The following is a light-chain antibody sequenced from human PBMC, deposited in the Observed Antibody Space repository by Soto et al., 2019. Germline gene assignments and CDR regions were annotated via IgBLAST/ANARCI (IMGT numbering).Light chain of an antibody. V-gene: IGKV1-27*01. J-gene: IGKJ1*01. CDR1: QGISNY. CDR2: AAS. Sequence: DIQMTQSPSSLSASVGDRVTITCRASQGISNYLVWYQQKPGKVPKLLIYAASTLQSGVPSRFSGSGFGTDFTLTISSLQPDDVASYYCQKYDSAPQTFGQGTKVEIK. CDR3: QKYDSAPQT.